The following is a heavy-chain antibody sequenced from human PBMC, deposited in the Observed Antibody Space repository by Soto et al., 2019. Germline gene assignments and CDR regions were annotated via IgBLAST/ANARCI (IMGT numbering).Heavy chain of an antibody. Sequence: AQLVQSGAEVKKPGSSVKVSCKASEDTFSRYPISWVRQAPGQGLEWMGGIIPIAGTANYAQKFQGRVTLSADKSTRLVYMQLSSLRSEDTAVYYCARGGRGYSFDQWGQGTLVTVSS. CDR3: ARGGRGYSFDQ. D-gene: IGHD5-18*01. CDR2: IIPIAGTA. J-gene: IGHJ4*02. CDR1: EDTFSRYP. V-gene: IGHV1-69*06.